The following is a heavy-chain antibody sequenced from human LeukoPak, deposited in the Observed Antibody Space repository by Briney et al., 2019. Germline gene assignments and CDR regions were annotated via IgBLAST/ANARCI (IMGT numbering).Heavy chain of an antibody. CDR1: GFTFSDYY. CDR3: ARAEGGPAIAIY. Sequence: PGGSLRLSCAASGFTFSDYYMSWIRQAPGRGLEWVSYISTGSSYTNYADSVKGRFTISRDNAKNSLYLQMNSLRAEDTALYYCARAEGGPAIAIYWGQGTLVTVSS. CDR2: ISTGSSYT. J-gene: IGHJ4*02. V-gene: IGHV3-11*05. D-gene: IGHD2-21*01.